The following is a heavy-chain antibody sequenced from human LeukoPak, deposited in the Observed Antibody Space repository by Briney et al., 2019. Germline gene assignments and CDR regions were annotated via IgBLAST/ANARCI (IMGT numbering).Heavy chain of an antibody. CDR2: ISGSGSDI. J-gene: IGHJ4*02. CDR3: AREIIGGATFLDY. Sequence: PGGSLRLSCAASGFTFSDFYMSWIRQAPGKGLEYLSYISGSGSDIIYADSVRGRFTISRDNAKNSLYLQMNSLRAEDTAVYYCAREIIGGATFLDYWGQGTLVTVSS. CDR1: GFTFSDFY. D-gene: IGHD1-26*01. V-gene: IGHV3-11*04.